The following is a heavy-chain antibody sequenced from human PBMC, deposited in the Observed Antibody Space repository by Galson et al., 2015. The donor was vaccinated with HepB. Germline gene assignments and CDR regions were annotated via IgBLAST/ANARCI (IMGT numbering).Heavy chain of an antibody. CDR3: AREGAVSGWSIDAFDL. D-gene: IGHD6-19*01. Sequence: SLRLSCAASRFMATNYSLHWVRQAPGKGLEWVSSISSSSSGSFMYYAASVKGRFTISRDDAKNSLFLQMNSLRAEDTAVYYCAREGAVSGWSIDAFDLWGQGTIVTVSA. V-gene: IGHV3-21*01. J-gene: IGHJ3*01. CDR1: RFMATNYS. CDR2: ISSSSSGSFM.